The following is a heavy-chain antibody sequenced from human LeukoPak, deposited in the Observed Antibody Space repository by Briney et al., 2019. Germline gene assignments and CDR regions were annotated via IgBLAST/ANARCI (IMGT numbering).Heavy chain of an antibody. Sequence: ASVKISCKASGYPFSSYGITWVRQAPGQGLEWLGRISAYNGNTQYGENVQGRVTMTTETSTGTAYMELRRLRSDDTAIYFCGSGSYYPFDFWGQGTLVTVSS. CDR3: GSGSYYPFDF. CDR2: ISAYNGNT. V-gene: IGHV1-18*01. J-gene: IGHJ4*02. D-gene: IGHD3-22*01. CDR1: GYPFSSYG.